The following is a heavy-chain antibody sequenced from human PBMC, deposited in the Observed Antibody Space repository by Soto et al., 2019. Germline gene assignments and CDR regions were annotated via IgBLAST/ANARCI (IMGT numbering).Heavy chain of an antibody. CDR3: ATSVGIAPTGEDGMDV. V-gene: IGHV1-69*13. Sequence: GASVKVSCKASGGTFRFYGFSWVRQARGQGPEWMGGIIPILTTPNYAPKFQDRVTIVADESTTTVYMELSSLRFDDTAVYYCATSVGIAPTGEDGMDVWGQGTSVTVSS. J-gene: IGHJ6*02. CDR1: GGTFRFYG. CDR2: IIPILTTP. D-gene: IGHD2-8*02.